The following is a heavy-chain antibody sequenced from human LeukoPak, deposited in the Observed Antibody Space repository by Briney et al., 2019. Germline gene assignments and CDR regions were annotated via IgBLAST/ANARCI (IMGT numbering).Heavy chain of an antibody. Sequence: SETLSLTCTVSGGSISTSSYYWGWIRQPPGKGLQWIGSIYYNGTTYYNPSLKSRVIISVDTSKNQFSLKLTSVTASDTAVFYCARHKMVRGIGYYYYMDVWGKGTTVTISS. J-gene: IGHJ6*03. D-gene: IGHD3-10*01. V-gene: IGHV4-39*01. CDR3: ARHKMVRGIGYYYYMDV. CDR2: IYYNGTT. CDR1: GGSISTSSYY.